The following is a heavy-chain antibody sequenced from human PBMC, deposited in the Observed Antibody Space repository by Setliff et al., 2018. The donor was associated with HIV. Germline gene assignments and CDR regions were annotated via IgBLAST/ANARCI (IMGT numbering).Heavy chain of an antibody. CDR3: ARGEFYCGTDCYWSSFDY. V-gene: IGHV4-39*01. Sequence: SETLSLTCTVSGGSISSSGYYWGWIRQPPGKGLEWIGSIYYSGNTYYNPSLKSRVTISIDTSKNQFSLKLSSVTAADTAMYYCARGEFYCGTDCYWSSFDYWGQGILVTVSS. D-gene: IGHD2-21*02. J-gene: IGHJ4*02. CDR2: IYYSGNT. CDR1: GGSISSSGYY.